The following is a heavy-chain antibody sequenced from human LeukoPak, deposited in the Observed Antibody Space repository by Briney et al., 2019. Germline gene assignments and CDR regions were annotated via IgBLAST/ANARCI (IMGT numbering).Heavy chain of an antibody. Sequence: GGSLRLSCAASGFTFSGSAMHWVRQASGKGLEWVGRIRSKANSYATAYAASVKGRFTISRDDSKNTAYLQMNSLKTEDTAVYYCTRLNSYDFWSGYYLAGSVYYMDVWGKGTTVTVSS. CDR1: GFTFSGSA. D-gene: IGHD3-3*01. CDR2: IRSKANSYAT. V-gene: IGHV3-73*01. J-gene: IGHJ6*03. CDR3: TRLNSYDFWSGYYLAGSVYYMDV.